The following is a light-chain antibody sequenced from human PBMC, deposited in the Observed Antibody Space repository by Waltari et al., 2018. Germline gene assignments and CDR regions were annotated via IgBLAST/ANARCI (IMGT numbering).Light chain of an antibody. Sequence: DIQMTQSPSSLSASVGDRVTITCQARQDISNYLNWYQQKPGKAPKLLIYDASNLETGVPSRFSGSGSGTDFTFTISSLQPEDIAAYYCQQYDNLPPPFGQGTRLGIK. CDR3: QQYDNLPPP. CDR2: DAS. CDR1: QDISNY. V-gene: IGKV1-33*01. J-gene: IGKJ5*01.